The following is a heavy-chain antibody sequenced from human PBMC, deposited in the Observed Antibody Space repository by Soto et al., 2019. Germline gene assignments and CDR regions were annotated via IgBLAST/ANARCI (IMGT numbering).Heavy chain of an antibody. Sequence: QLQLQESGPGLVKPSETLSLTCTVSGGSISSGGYYWGWIRQPPGKGLEWIGGIYYRGTTYYNPSLKSRVNTYEDASKNQVSLKLSSVTAAGTAIYFCARHSANVRPDYWGQGTLVPVSS. D-gene: IGHD2-8*01. V-gene: IGHV4-39*01. CDR2: IYYRGTT. J-gene: IGHJ4*02. CDR3: ARHSANVRPDY. CDR1: GGSISSGGYY.